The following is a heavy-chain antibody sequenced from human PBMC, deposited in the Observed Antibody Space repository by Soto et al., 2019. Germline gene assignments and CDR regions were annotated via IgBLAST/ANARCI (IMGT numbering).Heavy chain of an antibody. CDR3: TADLWLNEF. D-gene: IGHD1-1*01. CDR2: IKTKGDRVPP. J-gene: IGHJ4*02. Sequence: GSLRLSCGASGFIFKDVWMNWIRQAPGKGLEWVGRIKTKGDRVPPEYAAPVKGRFTISRDDSKDTMYLQMNSLESEDTALYYCTADLWLNEFWGQGTMVTVSS. V-gene: IGHV3-15*07. CDR1: GFIFKDVW.